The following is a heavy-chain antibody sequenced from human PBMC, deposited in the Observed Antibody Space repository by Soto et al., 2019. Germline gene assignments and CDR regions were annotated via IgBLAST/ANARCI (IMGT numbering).Heavy chain of an antibody. J-gene: IGHJ4*02. Sequence: SVKVSCKASGGTFSSYAISWVRQAPGQGLEWMGGIIPIFGTANYAQKFQGRVTITADESTSTAYMELSSLRSEDTAVYYCARDQGTYSSSWGRYFDYWGQGTLVTVSS. D-gene: IGHD6-13*01. CDR3: ARDQGTYSSSWGRYFDY. CDR2: IIPIFGTA. CDR1: GGTFSSYA. V-gene: IGHV1-69*13.